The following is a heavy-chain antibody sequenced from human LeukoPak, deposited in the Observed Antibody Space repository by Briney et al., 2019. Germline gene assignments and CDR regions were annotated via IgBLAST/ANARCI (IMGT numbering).Heavy chain of an antibody. CDR1: GGTFSSYA. Sequence: SVKVSCKASGGTFSSYAISWVRQAPGKGLEWMGGIIPIFGTANYAQKFQGRFTITADESTSTAYMELSSLRSEDTAVYYCARDRGYYGPFSDAFDIWGQGTIVTVSS. V-gene: IGHV1-69*01. D-gene: IGHD3-22*01. J-gene: IGHJ3*02. CDR2: IIPIFGTA. CDR3: ARDRGYYGPFSDAFDI.